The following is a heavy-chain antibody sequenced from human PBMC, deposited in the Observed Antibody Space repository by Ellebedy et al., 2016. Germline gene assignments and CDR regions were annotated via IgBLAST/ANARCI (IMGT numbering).Heavy chain of an antibody. J-gene: IGHJ4*02. Sequence: GGSLRLXXAASGFTFSSYAMSWVRQAPGKGLEWVSAISGSGGSTYYADSVKGRFTISRDNSKNTLYLQMNSLRAEDTAVYYCAKRGEHRLDFDYWGQGTLVTVSS. CDR1: GFTFSSYA. CDR3: AKRGEHRLDFDY. V-gene: IGHV3-23*01. CDR2: ISGSGGST. D-gene: IGHD3-16*01.